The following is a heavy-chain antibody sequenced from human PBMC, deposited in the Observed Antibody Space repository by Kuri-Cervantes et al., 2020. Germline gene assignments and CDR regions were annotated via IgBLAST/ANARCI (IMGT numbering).Heavy chain of an antibody. D-gene: IGHD3-10*01. Sequence: ASVKVSCKASGYTFTSYYMHWARQAPGQGLEWMGIINPSGGSTSYAQKFQGRVTMTRDTSISTAYMELSRLRSDDTAVYYCARVLWFGQRNKGPSDYWGQGTLVTVSS. J-gene: IGHJ4*02. V-gene: IGHV1-46*01. CDR3: ARVLWFGQRNKGPSDY. CDR1: GYTFTSYY. CDR2: INPSGGST.